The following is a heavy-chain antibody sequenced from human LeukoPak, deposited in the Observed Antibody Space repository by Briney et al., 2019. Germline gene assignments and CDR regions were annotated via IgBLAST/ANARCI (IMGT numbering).Heavy chain of an antibody. CDR2: IYYSGST. CDR1: GGSISSGGYY. J-gene: IGHJ4*02. CDR3: ATERAVEMATRAFDY. V-gene: IGHV4-31*03. Sequence: SETLSLTCTVSGGSISSGGYYWSWIRQHPGKGLEWIGYIYYSGSTYYNPSLKSRVTISVDTSKNQFSLKLSSVTAADTAVYYCATERAVEMATRAFDYWGQGTLVTVSS. D-gene: IGHD5-24*01.